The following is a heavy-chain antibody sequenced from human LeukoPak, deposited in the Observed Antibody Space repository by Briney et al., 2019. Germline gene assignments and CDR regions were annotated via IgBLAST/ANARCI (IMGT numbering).Heavy chain of an antibody. CDR2: IYYSGST. V-gene: IGHV4-30-4*08. D-gene: IGHD6-13*01. CDR3: ARDPYSSSWPVHAYPY. Sequence: SQTLSLTCTVSGGSISSGDYYWSWIRQPPGKGLEWIVYIYYSGSTYYNPSLKSRVTISVDTSKNQFSLKLSSVTAADTAVYYCARDPYSSSWPVHAYPYWGQGTLVTVSS. CDR1: GGSISSGDYY. J-gene: IGHJ4*02.